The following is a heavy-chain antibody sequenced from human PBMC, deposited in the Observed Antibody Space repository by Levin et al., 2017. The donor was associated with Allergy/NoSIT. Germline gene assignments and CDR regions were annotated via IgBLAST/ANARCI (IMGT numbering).Heavy chain of an antibody. J-gene: IGHJ4*02. CDR3: ATEDFFRHEY. D-gene: IGHD2/OR15-2a*01. CDR2: ISQGGSDK. CDR1: GFMFRKYW. V-gene: IGHV3-7*01. Sequence: AGESLKISCVGSGFMFRKYWMSWVRQAPGKGLEWVAKISQGGSDKYYVDSVKGRFTISRDNAKNSLYLQMDSLTAEDTAIYYCATEDFFRHEYWGQGTLVTVSS.